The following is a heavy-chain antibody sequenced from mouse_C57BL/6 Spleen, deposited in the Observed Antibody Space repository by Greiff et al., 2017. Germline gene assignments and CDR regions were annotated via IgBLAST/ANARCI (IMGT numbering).Heavy chain of an antibody. J-gene: IGHJ2*01. CDR3: AREDYYGSIPYFDY. V-gene: IGHV1-55*01. Sequence: QVQLQQPGAELVKPGASVKMSCKASGYTFTSYWITWVKQRPGQGLEWIGDIYPGSGSTNYNEKFKSKATLTVDTSSSTAYMQLSSLTSEDSAVYYCAREDYYGSIPYFDYWGQGTTLTVSS. CDR2: IYPGSGST. D-gene: IGHD1-1*01. CDR1: GYTFTSYW.